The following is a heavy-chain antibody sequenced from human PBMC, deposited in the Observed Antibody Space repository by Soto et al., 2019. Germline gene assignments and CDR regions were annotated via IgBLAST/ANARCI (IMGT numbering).Heavy chain of an antibody. Sequence: QVQLQESGPGLVKPSQTLSLTCTVSGGSISSGDYYWSWIRQPPGKGLEWIGYIYYSGSTYYNPSLKSRVTISXXTXKXXFSLKLSSVTAADTAVYYCARVNVGAASYSYGMDVWGQGTTVTVSS. V-gene: IGHV4-30-4*01. D-gene: IGHD2-15*01. J-gene: IGHJ6*02. CDR3: ARVNVGAASYSYGMDV. CDR1: GGSISSGDYY. CDR2: IYYSGST.